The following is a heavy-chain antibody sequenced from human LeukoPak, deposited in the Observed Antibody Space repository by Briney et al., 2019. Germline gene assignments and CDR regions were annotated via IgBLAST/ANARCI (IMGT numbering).Heavy chain of an antibody. CDR3: AKDGGRAATAINHYYGMDV. J-gene: IGHJ6*02. Sequence: GGSLRLSCAASGFTFSSYSMNWVRQAPGKGLEWVSAISGSGGSTYYVDSVKGRFTISRDNSKNTLYLQMNSLRVEDTARYYCAKDGGRAATAINHYYGMDVWGQGTTVTVSS. D-gene: IGHD2-2*02. CDR1: GFTFSSYS. V-gene: IGHV3-23*01. CDR2: ISGSGGST.